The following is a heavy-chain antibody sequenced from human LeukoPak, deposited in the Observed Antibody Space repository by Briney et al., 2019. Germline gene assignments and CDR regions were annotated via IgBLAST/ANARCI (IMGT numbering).Heavy chain of an antibody. V-gene: IGHV1-46*01. J-gene: IGHJ4*02. CDR2: INPRGGST. CDR3: ARTRSGWYVGFDC. D-gene: IGHD6-19*01. Sequence: ASVKVSCTSSGYTFTSYYMHWVRQAHGQRREWMGIINPRGGSTSYAQKFQGRVTMTRDTSISTVYMELSRLRSDDTAVYYCARTRSGWYVGFDCWGRGTLVAVSS. CDR1: GYTFTSYY.